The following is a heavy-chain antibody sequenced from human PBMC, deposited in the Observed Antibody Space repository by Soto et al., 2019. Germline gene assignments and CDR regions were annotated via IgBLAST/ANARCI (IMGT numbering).Heavy chain of an antibody. J-gene: IGHJ4*02. Sequence: QVQLVQSGAEVKKPGSSVKVSCKASGGTFSTYGINWVRLAPGQGLEWMGWIIPKFGTTKNAQKFQGRVTLTADXSXNPXYMELKYLRSEDSAVYFCAREVDPYYGGNSLSLDYWGQGTLVTVSS. D-gene: IGHD4-17*01. V-gene: IGHV1-69*13. CDR1: GGTFSTYG. CDR3: AREVDPYYGGNSLSLDY. CDR2: IIPKFGTT.